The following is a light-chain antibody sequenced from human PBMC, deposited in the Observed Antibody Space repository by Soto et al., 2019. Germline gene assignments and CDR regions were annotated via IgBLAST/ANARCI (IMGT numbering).Light chain of an antibody. CDR2: RAS. J-gene: IGKJ1*01. Sequence: EIVMTQSPATLSVSPGERATLSCRASQSITNNLAWYQQKPGQAPRLLIYRASARAIGIPARISGSGSGTEFTLTISSLQSEDFAVYYCQQSYNWPRTFGQGTKVEIK. CDR3: QQSYNWPRT. CDR1: QSITNN. V-gene: IGKV3-15*01.